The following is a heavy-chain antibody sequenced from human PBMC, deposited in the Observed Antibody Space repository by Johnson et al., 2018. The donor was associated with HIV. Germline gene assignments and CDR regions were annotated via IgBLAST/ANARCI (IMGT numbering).Heavy chain of an antibody. CDR1: GFTSSSYA. CDR3: ASVDTAMVDTFDI. D-gene: IGHD5-18*01. CDR2: ISYDGSNK. V-gene: IGHV3-30*04. Sequence: QVLLVESGGGVVQPGRSLRLSCAASGFTSSSYAMHWVRQAPGKGLEWVALISYDGSNKYYADSVKGRFTISRDNSKNTLYLQMNSLRIEDTAVYYCASVDTAMVDTFDIWGQGTMVTVSS. J-gene: IGHJ3*02.